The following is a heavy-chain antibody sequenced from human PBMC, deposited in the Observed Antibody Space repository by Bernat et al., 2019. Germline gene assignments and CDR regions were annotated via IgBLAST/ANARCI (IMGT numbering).Heavy chain of an antibody. D-gene: IGHD3-3*01. V-gene: IGHV3-30-3*01. CDR1: GFTFSSYA. CDR3: ARGIGYYDFWSGYYPLDY. J-gene: IGHJ4*02. Sequence: QVQLVESGGGVVQPGRSLRLSCDVSGFTFSSYAMHWVRQAPGKGLEWVAVISYDGSNKYYEEPVKGGFTISRYNCKNTLYLQMNSLGAEDTAVYYWARGIGYYDFWSGYYPLDYWGQGTLVTVSS. CDR2: ISYDGSNK.